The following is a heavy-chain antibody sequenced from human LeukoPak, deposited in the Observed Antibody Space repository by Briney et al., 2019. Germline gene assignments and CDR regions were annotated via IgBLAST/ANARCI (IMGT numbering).Heavy chain of an antibody. CDR1: GFSISTKY. D-gene: IGHD1-26*01. CDR2: VYVGGSG. CDR3: AKDTYSTSPYYFDY. J-gene: IGHJ4*02. Sequence: GGSLRLSCVASGFSISTKYISWVRQAPGRGLEWVSIVYVGGSGAYTDSVRGRFTISRDNSKNTLYLQMNSLRAEDTAVYYCAKDTYSTSPYYFDYWGQGTLVTVSS. V-gene: IGHV3-53*01.